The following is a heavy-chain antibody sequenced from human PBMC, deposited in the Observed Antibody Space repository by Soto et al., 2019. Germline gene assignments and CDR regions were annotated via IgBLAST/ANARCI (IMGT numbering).Heavy chain of an antibody. D-gene: IGHD1-1*01. CDR3: ARLFRSAPQETKGWFDP. V-gene: IGHV5-51*01. CDR2: IYPGDSDT. Sequence: PGESLKISCXGSGYSFTSHWIGWVRQMPGKGLEWMGIIYPGDSDTRYSPSFQGQVTISADKSISTAYLQWSSLKASDTAMYYCARLFRSAPQETKGWFDPWGQGTLVTVSS. J-gene: IGHJ5*02. CDR1: GYSFTSHW.